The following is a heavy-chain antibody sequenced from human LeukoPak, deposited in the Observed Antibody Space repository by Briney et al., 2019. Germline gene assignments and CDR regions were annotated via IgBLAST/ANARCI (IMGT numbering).Heavy chain of an antibody. CDR1: GYSFTSYW. V-gene: IGHV5-51*01. D-gene: IGHD3-22*01. J-gene: IGHJ4*02. CDR3: ARGLSSHSSGYYYFDY. CDR2: IYPGDSDT. Sequence: GESLKISCKGSGYSFTSYWIGWVRQMPGKGLEWMGIIYPGDSDTRYSPSFQGQVTISADKSISTAYLQWSSLKASDTAMYYCARGLSSHSSGYYYFDYWGQGTLVTVSS.